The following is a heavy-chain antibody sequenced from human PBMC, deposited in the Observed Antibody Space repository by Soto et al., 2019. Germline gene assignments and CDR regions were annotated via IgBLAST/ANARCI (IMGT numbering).Heavy chain of an antibody. J-gene: IGHJ4*02. CDR2: TVPISGIE. Sequence: QVQLVQSGAEVKKPGSSVRVSCEASGGTFIDYAFSWVRQAPGQGLEWMAGTVPISGIEDYAQKFQGRITITADASTRTTYMELASLRSEDTAVYYWAGTYDTSGDYAYYFEYWGQGSLVSVSS. V-gene: IGHV1-69*01. CDR3: AGTYDTSGDYAYYFEY. CDR1: GGTFIDYA. D-gene: IGHD3-22*01.